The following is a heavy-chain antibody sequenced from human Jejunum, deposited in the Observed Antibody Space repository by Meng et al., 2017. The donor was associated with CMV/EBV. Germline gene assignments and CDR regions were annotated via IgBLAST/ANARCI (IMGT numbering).Heavy chain of an antibody. J-gene: IGHJ4*02. D-gene: IGHD5-24*01. V-gene: IGHV3-33*03. CDR2: IWADGSNK. Sequence: CEASGFAFSSDGMHWVRQAPGKGLEWVSVIWADGSNKYYGDSVKGRFTVSRDNSKNTLYLQMNSLRAEDTAVYYCAKEGVYDGYAVDYWGQGTLVTVSS. CDR3: AKEGVYDGYAVDY. CDR1: GFAFSSDG.